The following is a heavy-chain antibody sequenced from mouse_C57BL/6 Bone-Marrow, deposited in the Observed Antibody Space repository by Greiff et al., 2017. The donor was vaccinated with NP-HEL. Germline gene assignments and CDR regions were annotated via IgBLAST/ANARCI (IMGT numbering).Heavy chain of an antibody. Sequence: EVMLVESGGGLVKPGGSLKLSCAASGFTFSSYAMSWVRQTPEKRLEWVATISEGGSYTYYPDNVKGRFTISRDNAKDNLYLQMSHLKSEDTAMYYCARDYGSSYWYFDVWGTGTTVTVSS. CDR3: ARDYGSSYWYFDV. D-gene: IGHD1-1*01. CDR2: ISEGGSYT. CDR1: GFTFSSYA. V-gene: IGHV5-4*01. J-gene: IGHJ1*03.